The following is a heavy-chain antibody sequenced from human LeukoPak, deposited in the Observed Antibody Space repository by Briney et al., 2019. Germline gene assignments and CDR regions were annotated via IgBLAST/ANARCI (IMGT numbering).Heavy chain of an antibody. Sequence: GGSLRLSCAASGFTFSSYGMHWVRQAPGKGLEWVAVISYDGSNKYYADSVKGRFTISRDNSKNTLYLQMNSLRAEDTAVYYCAKDRVQFGLFRIPFDYWGQGTLVTVSS. CDR2: ISYDGSNK. CDR3: AKDRVQFGLFRIPFDY. J-gene: IGHJ4*02. D-gene: IGHD3-10*01. V-gene: IGHV3-30*18. CDR1: GFTFSSYG.